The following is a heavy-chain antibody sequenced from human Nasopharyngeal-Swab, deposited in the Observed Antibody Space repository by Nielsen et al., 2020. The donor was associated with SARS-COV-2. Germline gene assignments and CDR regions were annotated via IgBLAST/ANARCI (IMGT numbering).Heavy chain of an antibody. CDR3: ARVRFVGELIDAFDI. V-gene: IGHV3-33*01. CDR2: IWYDGSNK. D-gene: IGHD1-26*01. Sequence: GESLKISCAASGFTFSNYGMHWVRQAPGKGLEWVAVIWYDGSNKYYADSAKGRFTISRDNSKNTVYLQMNSLRAEDTAVYYCARVRFVGELIDAFDIWGQGTMVTVSS. CDR1: GFTFSNYG. J-gene: IGHJ3*02.